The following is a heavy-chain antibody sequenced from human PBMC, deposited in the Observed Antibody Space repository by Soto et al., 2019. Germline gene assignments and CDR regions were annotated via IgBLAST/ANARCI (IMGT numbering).Heavy chain of an antibody. J-gene: IGHJ6*02. CDR3: AREWRLLPSDVMNV. CDR2: ISYTGGT. V-gene: IGHV4-61*03. D-gene: IGHD3-3*01. CDR1: GDSVTSGRYY. Sequence: QVQLQESAPGLVKPSETLSLTCIVSGDSVTSGRYYWTWLRQPPGKVLEWIGYISYTGGTKYNPSRQRRVNISVDTSKIDFSLNLSSVTAADTAVYFCAREWRLLPSDVMNVWGHGTAVTVSS.